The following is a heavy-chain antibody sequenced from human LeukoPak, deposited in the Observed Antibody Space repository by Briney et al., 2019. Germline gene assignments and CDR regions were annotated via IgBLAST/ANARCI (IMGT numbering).Heavy chain of an antibody. V-gene: IGHV4-39*01. D-gene: IGHD6-6*01. CDR2: IYYSGST. J-gene: IGHJ4*02. CDR3: ARIREHSSTLNFDY. CDR1: GGSISSRTYD. Sequence: SETLSLTCNVSGGSISSRTYDWGWIRQPPGKGLEWIGSIYYSGSTYYNPSLKSRVTISVDTSKNQFSLKLSSVTAADTAVYYCARIREHSSTLNFDYWGQGTLVTVSS.